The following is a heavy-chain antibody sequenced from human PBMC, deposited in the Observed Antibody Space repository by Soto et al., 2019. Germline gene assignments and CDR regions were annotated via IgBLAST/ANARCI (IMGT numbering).Heavy chain of an antibody. CDR1: GGTFSSYA. CDR3: ARSQGSSTSLEIYYYYYYGMDV. Sequence: QVQLVQSGAEVKKPGSSVKVSCKASGGTFSSYAISWGRQAPGQGLEWMGGIIPISGTTNYAQKFQGRVTITADESTSTAYMELSSLRSEDTAVYYCARSQGSSTSLEIYYYYYYGMDVCGQGTTVTVSS. J-gene: IGHJ6*02. V-gene: IGHV1-69*01. D-gene: IGHD2-2*01. CDR2: IIPISGTT.